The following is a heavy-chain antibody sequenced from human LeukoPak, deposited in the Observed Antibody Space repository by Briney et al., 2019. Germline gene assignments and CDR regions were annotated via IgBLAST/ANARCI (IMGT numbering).Heavy chain of an antibody. V-gene: IGHV3-7*03. Sequence: TGGSLRLSCVVSGFHFGDVWMSWVRQAPGKGLEWVANIKRDGSEKYYVDSVKGRFTISRDSSLYLQMDRLRAEDTAVYYCAKEIGWSGYRPCYFDSWGQGTLVTVSS. CDR3: AKEIGWSGYRPCYFDS. D-gene: IGHD3-3*01. CDR1: GFHFGDVW. CDR2: IKRDGSEK. J-gene: IGHJ4*02.